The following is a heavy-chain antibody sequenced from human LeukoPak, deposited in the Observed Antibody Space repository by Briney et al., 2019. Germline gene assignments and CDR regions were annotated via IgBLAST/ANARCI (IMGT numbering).Heavy chain of an antibody. CDR3: IRGGIQVSGIDAFDI. D-gene: IGHD5/OR15-5a*01. CDR1: GFTFSNYA. J-gene: IGHJ3*02. CDR2: IGIAGDT. Sequence: PGGSLRLSCAASGFTFSNYAMSWVRQAPGKGLEWVSAIGIAGDTYYPDSVKGRFTISRENAKNSMYLQMNSLKDGDTAVYYCIRGGIQVSGIDAFDIWGQGTMVTVSS. V-gene: IGHV3-13*01.